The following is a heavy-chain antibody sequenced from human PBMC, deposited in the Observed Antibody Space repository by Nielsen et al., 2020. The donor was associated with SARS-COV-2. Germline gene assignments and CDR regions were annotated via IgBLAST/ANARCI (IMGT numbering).Heavy chain of an antibody. Sequence: GGSLRLSCAASGFTFNIYAMAWVRRAPGRGLQWVTGVSASGGSTYYTDSVKGRFSISRDKSKNTLFLQMHSLRVEDTALEEGEKHGVVRGDALDLWGQGTMVTVSS. V-gene: IGHV3-23*01. D-gene: IGHD3-10*01. CDR3: EKHGVVRGDALDL. J-gene: IGHJ3*01. CDR1: GFTFNIYA. CDR2: VSASGGST.